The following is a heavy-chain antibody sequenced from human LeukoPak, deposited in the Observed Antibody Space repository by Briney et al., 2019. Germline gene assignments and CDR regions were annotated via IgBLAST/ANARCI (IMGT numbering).Heavy chain of an antibody. CDR2: ISGSSSYI. V-gene: IGHV3-21*01. J-gene: IGHJ4*02. CDR3: ARGPTVVPAAAFDY. D-gene: IGHD2-2*01. CDR1: GFTFSTYS. Sequence: GGSLRLSCAASGFTFSTYSMNWVRQAPGKGLEWVSSISGSSSYIYYEDSVKGRFTISRDNAKNSLYLQMNTLRAEDTAVYYCARGPTVVPAAAFDYWGQGTLVTVSS.